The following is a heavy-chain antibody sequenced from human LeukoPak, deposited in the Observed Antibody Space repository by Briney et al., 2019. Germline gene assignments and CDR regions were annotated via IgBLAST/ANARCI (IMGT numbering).Heavy chain of an antibody. CDR1: GGSISNYY. Sequence: PSETLSLTCTVSGGSISNYYWSWIRQPPGKGLEWIGHIYYSGATKYNPSLKSRITISVDTSKNQFSLVLSSVTAADTAVYYCARFGITVVRGGKYYFDYWGQGTLVTVSS. V-gene: IGHV4-59*08. J-gene: IGHJ4*02. CDR2: IYYSGAT. D-gene: IGHD3-10*01. CDR3: ARFGITVVRGGKYYFDY.